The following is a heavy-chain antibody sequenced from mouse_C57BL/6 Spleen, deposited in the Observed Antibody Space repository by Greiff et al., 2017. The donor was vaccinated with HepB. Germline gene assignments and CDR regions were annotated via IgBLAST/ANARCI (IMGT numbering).Heavy chain of an antibody. CDR1: GYTFTSYW. J-gene: IGHJ2*01. D-gene: IGHD2-10*02. CDR3: ARMRSYGLGY. CDR2: IHPNSGST. Sequence: QVHVKQPGAELVKPGASVKLSCKASGYTFTSYWMHWVKQRPGQGLEWIGMIHPNSGSTNYNEKFKSKATLTVDKSSSTAYMQLSSLTSEDSAVYYCARMRSYGLGYWGQGTTLTVSS. V-gene: IGHV1-64*01.